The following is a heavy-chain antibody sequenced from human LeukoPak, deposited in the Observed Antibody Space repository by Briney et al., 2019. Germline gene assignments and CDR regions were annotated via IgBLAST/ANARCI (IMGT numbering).Heavy chain of an antibody. Sequence: GGSLRLSCAASGFTFSSYAMNWVRQAPGKGLEWVSSISGSGAGTNYADSVKGRFTISRDNAKNSMYLQMDSLRDEDTAVYYCATETIGRHYDYWGQGTLLTVSS. J-gene: IGHJ4*02. V-gene: IGHV3-23*01. CDR3: ATETIGRHYDY. CDR2: ISGSGAGT. CDR1: GFTFSSYA. D-gene: IGHD1-14*01.